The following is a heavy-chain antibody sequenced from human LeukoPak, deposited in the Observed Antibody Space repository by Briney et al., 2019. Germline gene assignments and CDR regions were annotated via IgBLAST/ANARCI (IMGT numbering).Heavy chain of an antibody. J-gene: IGHJ4*02. V-gene: IGHV3-11*01. Sequence: PGGSLRLSCAASGFTFTNYYMSWVRQAPGKGLEWLSYISTSGTTIYYADSVKGRFTISRGNAKNSLYLQMNNLRAEDTAVYYGARSRGYLSCDYWGEGTLVTLSS. CDR3: ARSRGYLSCDY. CDR2: ISTSGTTI. D-gene: IGHD2-2*01. CDR1: GFTFTNYY.